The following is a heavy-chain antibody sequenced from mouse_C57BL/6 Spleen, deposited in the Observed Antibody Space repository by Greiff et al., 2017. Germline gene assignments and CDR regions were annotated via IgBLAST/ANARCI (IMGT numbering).Heavy chain of an antibody. D-gene: IGHD2-4*01. CDR1: GYTFTSYW. J-gene: IGHJ4*01. CDR2: IYPGSGST. Sequence: QVQLQQPGAELVKPGASVKMSCKASGYTFTSYWITWVKQRPGQGLEWIGDIYPGSGSTNYNEKFKSKATLTVDTSSSTAYMQLSSLTSEDSAVYYCARWGLRRLDAMDYWGQGTSVTVSS. CDR3: ARWGLRRLDAMDY. V-gene: IGHV1-55*01.